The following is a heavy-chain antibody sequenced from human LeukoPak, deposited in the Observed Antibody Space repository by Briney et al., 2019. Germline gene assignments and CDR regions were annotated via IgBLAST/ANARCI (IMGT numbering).Heavy chain of an antibody. Sequence: SRTLSLTCTVSGGSISSGDYYWSWIRQPPGKGLEWIGFIYYSGSTYYNPSLKSRVTISVDTSKNQFSLKLSSVTAADTAVFYCASTYYYYYMDVWGKGTTVTVSS. CDR2: IYYSGST. V-gene: IGHV4-30-4*08. CDR1: GGSISSGDYY. J-gene: IGHJ6*03. CDR3: ASTYYYYYMDV.